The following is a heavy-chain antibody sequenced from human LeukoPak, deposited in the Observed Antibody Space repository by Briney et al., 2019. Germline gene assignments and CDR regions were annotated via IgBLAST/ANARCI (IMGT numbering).Heavy chain of an antibody. CDR3: AKDRQGDTAMGLYDY. Sequence: GGSLRLSCAVSGFTFSSYAMSWVRQAPGKGLEWVSAISGSGGSTYYADSVKGRFTISRDNSKNTLYLQMNSLRAEDTAVYYCAKDRQGDTAMGLYDYWGQGTLVTVSS. D-gene: IGHD5-18*01. CDR1: GFTFSSYA. CDR2: ISGSGGST. V-gene: IGHV3-23*01. J-gene: IGHJ4*02.